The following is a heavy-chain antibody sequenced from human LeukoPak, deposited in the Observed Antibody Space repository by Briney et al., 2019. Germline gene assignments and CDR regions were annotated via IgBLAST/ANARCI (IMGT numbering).Heavy chain of an antibody. V-gene: IGHV4-31*03. CDR3: ARGAGNFDL. CDR2: ISYSGST. D-gene: IGHD1-14*01. J-gene: IGHJ2*01. Sequence: PSQTLSLTCTVSGGSISSGGYYWSWIRQQPGNGLEWIGYISYSGSTYYNPSVNSRVTISVDTSKNQFSLKLTSVTAADTAVYYCARGAGNFDLWGRGTLVTVSS. CDR1: GGSISSGGYY.